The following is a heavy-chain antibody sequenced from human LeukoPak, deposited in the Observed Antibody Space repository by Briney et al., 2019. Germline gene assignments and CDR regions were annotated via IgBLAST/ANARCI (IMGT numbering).Heavy chain of an antibody. CDR2: INWNGGST. Sequence: GGSLRLSCAASGFTFDDYGMSWVRQAPGKGLEWVSGINWNGGSTGYADSVKGRFTISSDNAKNSLYLQMNSLRAEDTALYYCARAIPDDIVVVVAATKYYHYYMDVWGKGTTVTVSS. D-gene: IGHD2-15*01. CDR3: ARAIPDDIVVVVAATKYYHYYMDV. J-gene: IGHJ6*03. V-gene: IGHV3-20*04. CDR1: GFTFDDYG.